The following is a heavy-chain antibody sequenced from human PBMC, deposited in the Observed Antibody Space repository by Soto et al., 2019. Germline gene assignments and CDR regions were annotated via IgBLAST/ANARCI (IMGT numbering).Heavy chain of an antibody. CDR2: ISPYTGKP. Sequence: QVQLEQSGDEVKKPGASVKVSCKASGYIFVNYGIAWVRQAPGQGLEWLGWISPYTGKPYYATKVQGRLTLTTDTSTGAALMAQGSLPSAATAVYICAMVDLYVTPTPQDVWGQGTTVTVSS. V-gene: IGHV1-18*01. CDR3: AMVDLYVTPTPQDV. J-gene: IGHJ6*02. CDR1: GYIFVNYG. D-gene: IGHD3-16*01.